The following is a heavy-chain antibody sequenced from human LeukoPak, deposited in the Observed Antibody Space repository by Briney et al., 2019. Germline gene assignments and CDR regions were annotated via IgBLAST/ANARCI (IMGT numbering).Heavy chain of an antibody. CDR1: GYTFTGYY. V-gene: IGHV1-2*02. Sequence: ASVKVSCKASGYTFTGYYMHWGRQAPGQGLEWMGWINPNSGGTNYAQKFQGRVTMTRDTSSSTAYMELSRLRSDDTAVYYCARAVEMATISTEFDYWGQGTLVTVSS. J-gene: IGHJ4*02. CDR2: INPNSGGT. D-gene: IGHD5-24*01. CDR3: ARAVEMATISTEFDY.